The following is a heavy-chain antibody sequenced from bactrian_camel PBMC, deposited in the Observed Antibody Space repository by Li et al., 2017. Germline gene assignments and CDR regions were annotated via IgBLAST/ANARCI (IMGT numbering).Heavy chain of an antibody. J-gene: IGHJ4*01. D-gene: IGHD2*01. Sequence: HVQLVESGGGSVQAGESLKLSCTFVSGFLNRKCMGWFRQAPGKEREGIAGIDWDGSTTYAHSVRGRYVISKDNAKNTMNLQMNNLKPDDTAMYYCAGVRRFGGDCLAYDYNYWGQGTQVTVS. CDR2: IDWDGST. CDR3: AGVRRFGGDCLAYDYNY. CDR1: GFLNRKC. V-gene: IGHV3S53*01.